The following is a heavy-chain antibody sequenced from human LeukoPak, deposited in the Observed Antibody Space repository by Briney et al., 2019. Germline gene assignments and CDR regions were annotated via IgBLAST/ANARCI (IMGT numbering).Heavy chain of an antibody. CDR1: GGPISSYY. CDR2: IYYSGST. J-gene: IGHJ5*02. CDR3: ARGYGSGSCYTNWFDP. V-gene: IGHV4-59*08. Sequence: SETLSLTCTVSGGPISSYYWSWIRQPPGKGLEWIGYIYYSGSTNYNPSLKSRVTISVDTPKNQFSLKLSSVTAADTAVYYCARGYGSGSCYTNWFDPWGQGTLVTVSS. D-gene: IGHD3-10*01.